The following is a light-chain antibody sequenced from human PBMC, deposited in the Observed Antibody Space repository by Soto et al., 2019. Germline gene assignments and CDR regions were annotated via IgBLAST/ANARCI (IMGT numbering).Light chain of an antibody. CDR1: QSVSSSY. CDR2: GAS. V-gene: IGKV3-15*01. Sequence: ELVLTQSPATLSLAPGERATLSCRASQSVSSSYLAWYQQKPGQAPRLLIYGASTRATGIPARFSGSGSGTDFTLTISSLQSEDFGVYYCQHYKNWPPWTFGQGTKVDIK. J-gene: IGKJ1*01. CDR3: QHYKNWPPWT.